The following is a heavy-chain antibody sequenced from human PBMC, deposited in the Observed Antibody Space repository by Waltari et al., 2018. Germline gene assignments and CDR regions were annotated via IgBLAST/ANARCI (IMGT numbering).Heavy chain of an antibody. D-gene: IGHD4-17*01. CDR3: ARDSSTVIPQLDY. J-gene: IGHJ4*02. CDR2: ISSGSTTI. CDR1: GFTFYSYR. V-gene: IGHV3-48*04. Sequence: EVQLVESGGGLVQPGGSLRLSCAASGFTFYSYRLNWVRQAPGKGLEWVSYISSGSTTIHYADSVRGRFTISRDNAKNSLYLQMNSLRAEDTAVYYCARDSSTVIPQLDYWGQGTLVTVSS.